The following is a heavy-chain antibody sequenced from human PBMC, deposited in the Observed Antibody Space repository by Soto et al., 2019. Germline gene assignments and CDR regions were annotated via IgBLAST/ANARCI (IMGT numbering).Heavy chain of an antibody. CDR1: GGSFSGYY. V-gene: IGHV4-34*01. CDR2: INHSGST. J-gene: IGHJ6*02. CDR3: ARARSTGSNYAWDYYYYGMDV. Sequence: SETLSLTCAVYGGSFSGYYWSWIRQPPGKGLEWIGEINHSGSTNYNPSLKSRVTISVDTSKNQFSLKLSSVTAADTAVYYCARARSTGSNYAWDYYYYGMDVWGQGTTVTVSS. D-gene: IGHD4-4*01.